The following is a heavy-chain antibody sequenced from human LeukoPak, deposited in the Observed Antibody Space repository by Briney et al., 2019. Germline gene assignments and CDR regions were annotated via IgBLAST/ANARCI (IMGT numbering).Heavy chain of an antibody. D-gene: IGHD1-26*01. J-gene: IGHJ4*02. V-gene: IGHV3-15*01. CDR2: IKSKTDGGTT. Sequence: GGSLRLSCAASGFTFSNAWMSWVRQAPGKGLEWVGRIKSKTDGGTTDYAAPVKGRFTISRDDSQNTLYLQMNSLKTEDTAVYYCATGAPRDYSGSYSNCWGQGTLVTVSS. CDR3: ATGAPRDYSGSYSNC. CDR1: GFTFSNAW.